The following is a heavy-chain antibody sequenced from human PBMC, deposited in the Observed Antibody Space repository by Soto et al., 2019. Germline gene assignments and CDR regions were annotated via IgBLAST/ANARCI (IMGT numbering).Heavy chain of an antibody. CDR2: IYSGGST. D-gene: IGHD3-3*01. CDR3: RVLEWFQSSYYMAV. CDR1: GFTVSSNY. Sequence: LRLSCAASGFTVSSNYMSWVRQAPGKGLEWVSVIYSGGSTYYADSVKGRFTISRHNSKNTLYLQMNSLRAEDTAVYYCRVLEWFQSSYYMAVWGKGTTVTVSS. J-gene: IGHJ6*03. V-gene: IGHV3-53*04.